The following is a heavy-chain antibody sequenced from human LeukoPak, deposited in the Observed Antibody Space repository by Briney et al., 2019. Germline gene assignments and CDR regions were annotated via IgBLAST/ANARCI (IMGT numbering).Heavy chain of an antibody. CDR3: ARHLSPRFGVLLHGGFDY. D-gene: IGHD3-10*01. V-gene: IGHV4-39*01. Sequence: PSETLSLTCTVSGGSISSSSYYWRWIRQPPGKGLEWIGSIYYSGSTYYNPSLKSRVTISVDTSKNQFSLKLSSVTAADTAVYYCARHLSPRFGVLLHGGFDYWGQGTLDTVSS. J-gene: IGHJ4*02. CDR2: IYYSGST. CDR1: GGSISSSSYY.